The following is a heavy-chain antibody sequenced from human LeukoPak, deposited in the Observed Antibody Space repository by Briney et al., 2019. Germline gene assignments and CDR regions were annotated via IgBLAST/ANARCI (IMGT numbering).Heavy chain of an antibody. CDR2: IKQDGSEK. D-gene: IGHD2-2*01. CDR1: GFTFSSYW. J-gene: IGHJ5*02. V-gene: IGHV3-7*01. CDR3: ARVGYCSSTSCGERYNWFDP. Sequence: GGSLRLSCAASGFTFSSYWMSWVRQAPGKGLEWVANIKQDGSEKYYVDSVKGRFTISRDNAKNTLYLQMNSLRAEDTAVYYCARVGYCSSTSCGERYNWFDPWGQGTLVTVSS.